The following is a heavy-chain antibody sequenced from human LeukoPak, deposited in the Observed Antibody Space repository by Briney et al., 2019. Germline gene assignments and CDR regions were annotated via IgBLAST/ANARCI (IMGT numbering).Heavy chain of an antibody. J-gene: IGHJ5*02. V-gene: IGHV4-30-2*01. CDR2: IYHSGST. CDR1: GGSISSGGYY. D-gene: IGHD6-19*01. Sequence: PSQTLSLTCTVSGGSISSGGYYWSWIRQPPGKGLEWIGYIYHSGSTYYNPSLKSRVTISVDRSKNQFSLKLSSVTAADTAVYYCARVGAVADTIPLGFDPWGQGTLVTVSS. CDR3: ARVGAVADTIPLGFDP.